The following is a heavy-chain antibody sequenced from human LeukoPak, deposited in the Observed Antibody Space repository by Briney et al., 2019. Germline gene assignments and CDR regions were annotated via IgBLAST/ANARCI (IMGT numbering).Heavy chain of an antibody. CDR3: ARDAYYSDSSGYHFDY. Sequence: PGGSLRLSCAASGFTFSTYAMSWVRQAPGKGLEWVSTVSGSGGSTFYADSVKGRFTISRDNSKNTLYLQMSSLRDEDTAVYYCARDAYYSDSSGYHFDYWGQGTLVTVSS. CDR2: VSGSGGST. V-gene: IGHV3-23*01. J-gene: IGHJ4*02. D-gene: IGHD3-22*01. CDR1: GFTFSTYA.